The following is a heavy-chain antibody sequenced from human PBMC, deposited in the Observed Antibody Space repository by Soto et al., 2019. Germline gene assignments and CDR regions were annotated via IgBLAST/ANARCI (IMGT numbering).Heavy chain of an antibody. CDR2: IYHSGST. CDR1: GGSISSSNW. D-gene: IGHD3-9*01. J-gene: IGHJ6*02. Sequence: SETLSLTCAVSGGSISSSNWWGWVRQPPGKGLEWIGEIYHSGSTNYNPSLKSRVTISVDKSKNQFSLKLSSVTAADTAVYYCARGGPGDYDILTGHGMDVWGQGTKVTVYS. CDR3: ARGGPGDYDILTGHGMDV. V-gene: IGHV4-4*02.